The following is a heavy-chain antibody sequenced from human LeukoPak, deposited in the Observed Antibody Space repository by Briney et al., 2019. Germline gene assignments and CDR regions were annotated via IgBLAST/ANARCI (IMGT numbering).Heavy chain of an antibody. CDR2: ISGSGGST. J-gene: IGHJ4*02. D-gene: IGHD5-18*01. CDR3: AKDASRGYSYGYEDY. CDR1: GFTFNIYA. Sequence: GGSLRLSCAASGFTFNIYAMTWVRQAPGKGLEWVAGISGSGGSTNYADSVKGRFTISRDNSKNTLYLQMNSLRAEDTAVYYRAKDASRGYSYGYEDYWGRGTVVTVSS. V-gene: IGHV3-23*01.